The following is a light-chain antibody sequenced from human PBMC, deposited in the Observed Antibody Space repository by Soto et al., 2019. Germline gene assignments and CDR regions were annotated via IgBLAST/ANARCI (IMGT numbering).Light chain of an antibody. CDR1: QSINTW. Sequence: DIQMTQSPSTVSASVGDRITITCRASQSINTWLAWYRQRQGEAPQLLIYDGPTLAMGVPSRFSGSVSGTGFTLSISRLQPEDFAPFYCQQYQTFSRTFGQGTKVQVK. J-gene: IGKJ1*01. CDR2: DGP. CDR3: QQYQTFSRT. V-gene: IGKV1-5*01.